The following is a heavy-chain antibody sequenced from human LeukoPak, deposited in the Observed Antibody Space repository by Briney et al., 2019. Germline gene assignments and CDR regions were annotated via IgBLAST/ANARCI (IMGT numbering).Heavy chain of an antibody. J-gene: IGHJ4*02. CDR2: IYYSGST. CDR1: GGSISSYY. Sequence: SETLSLTCTVSGGSISSYYWSWIRQPPGKGLEWIGYIYYSGSTNYNPSLKSRVTISVDTSKNQFSLKLSSVTAADTAVYYCAGVKVWGDIIIGVRYYFDYWGQGTLVTVSS. D-gene: IGHD3-3*01. CDR3: AGVKVWGDIIIGVRYYFDY. V-gene: IGHV4-59*01.